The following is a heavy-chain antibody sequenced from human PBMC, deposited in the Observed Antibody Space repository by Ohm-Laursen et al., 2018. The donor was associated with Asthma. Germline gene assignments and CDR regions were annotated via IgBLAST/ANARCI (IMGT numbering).Heavy chain of an antibody. D-gene: IGHD6-19*01. Sequence: GSSVKVSCKASGGTFSSYAISWVRQAPGQGLEWMGGIIPIFGTANYAQKFQGRVTITADESTSTAYMELSSLRSEDTAVYYCARAIAVAGYYYYGMDVWGQGTTVTVSS. J-gene: IGHJ6*02. CDR3: ARAIAVAGYYYYGMDV. CDR1: GGTFSSYA. CDR2: IIPIFGTA. V-gene: IGHV1-69*01.